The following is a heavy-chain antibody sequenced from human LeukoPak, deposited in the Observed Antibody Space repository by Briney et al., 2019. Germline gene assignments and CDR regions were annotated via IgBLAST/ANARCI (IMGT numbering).Heavy chain of an antibody. Sequence: SETLSLPCIVSGGSISSSNYYWGWIRQPPGKGLEWIGSVYYSGSIYHNPSLKSRVTISVDTSKNQFSLKLSSVTAADTAVYYCARYGVNNNLFDPWGQGTLVTVSS. CDR2: VYYSGSI. D-gene: IGHD3-10*01. CDR3: ARYGVNNNLFDP. CDR1: GGSISSSNYY. J-gene: IGHJ5*02. V-gene: IGHV4-39*01.